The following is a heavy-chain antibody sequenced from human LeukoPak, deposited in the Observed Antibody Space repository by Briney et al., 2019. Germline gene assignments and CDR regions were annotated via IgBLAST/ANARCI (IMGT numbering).Heavy chain of an antibody. CDR3: ARDRTRQYY. V-gene: IGHV3-7*01. CDR2: IKEDGSEK. D-gene: IGHD3/OR15-3a*01. J-gene: IGHJ4*02. Sequence: PGGSLRLSCAASGLTFSSYWMSWVRQAPGKGLEWVANIKEDGSEKYYVDSVKGRFTISRDNAENSLYLQMNSLRVEDTAVYYCARDRTRQYYWGLGTLVTVSS. CDR1: GLTFSSYW.